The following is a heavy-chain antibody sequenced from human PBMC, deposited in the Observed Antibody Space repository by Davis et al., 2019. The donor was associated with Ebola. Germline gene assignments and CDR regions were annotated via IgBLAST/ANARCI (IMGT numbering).Heavy chain of an antibody. J-gene: IGHJ4*02. Sequence: SETLSLTCAVYGGSFSGYYWSWIRQPPGKGLEWIGEIYHSGSTNYNPSLKSRVTISVDKSKNQFSLKLSSVTAADTAVYYCARGDVVVAATLDYWGQGTLVTVSS. CDR3: ARGDVVVAATLDY. CDR1: GGSFSGYY. D-gene: IGHD2-15*01. CDR2: IYHSGST. V-gene: IGHV4-34*01.